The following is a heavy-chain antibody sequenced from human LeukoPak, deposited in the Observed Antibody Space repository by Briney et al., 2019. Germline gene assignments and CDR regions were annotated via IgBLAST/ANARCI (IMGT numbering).Heavy chain of an antibody. D-gene: IGHD3-22*01. Sequence: GASVKVSCKASGYTFTSYAMHWVRQAPGQRLEWMGWINAGNGNTKYSQKFQGRVTITRDTSASTAYMVLSSLRSEDTAVYYCARDPWSLDYYDSSGYSYYFDYWGQGTLVTVSS. CDR1: GYTFTSYA. V-gene: IGHV1-3*01. J-gene: IGHJ4*02. CDR2: INAGNGNT. CDR3: ARDPWSLDYYDSSGYSYYFDY.